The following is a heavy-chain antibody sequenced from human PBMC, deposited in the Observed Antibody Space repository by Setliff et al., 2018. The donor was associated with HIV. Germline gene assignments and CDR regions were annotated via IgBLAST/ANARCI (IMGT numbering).Heavy chain of an antibody. CDR3: ARDPRPSNYRLLWYFDY. V-gene: IGHV4-4*02. CDR1: GGSISSSDW. CDR2: INHSGST. D-gene: IGHD2-2*01. J-gene: IGHJ4*02. Sequence: SETLSLTCAVSGGSISSSDWWSWVRQPPGKGLEWIGEINHSGSTNYNPSLKSRATISVDKSKKQFSLKVTSVTAADTAVYYCARDPRPSNYRLLWYFDYWGQGTLVTVSS.